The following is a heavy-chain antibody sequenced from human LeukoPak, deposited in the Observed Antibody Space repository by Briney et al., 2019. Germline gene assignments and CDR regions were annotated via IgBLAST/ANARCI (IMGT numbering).Heavy chain of an antibody. Sequence: GGSLRLSCAASGFTFSTYAMSWVCQAPGKGLEWVSTINSGGSTNYADSVKGRFSISRDNSKNTLYLQMNSLRAEDTAVYYCAKVVGTSPVDYWGQGTLVTVSS. CDR1: GFTFSTYA. CDR2: INSGGST. V-gene: IGHV3-23*01. D-gene: IGHD1-26*01. CDR3: AKVVGTSPVDY. J-gene: IGHJ4*02.